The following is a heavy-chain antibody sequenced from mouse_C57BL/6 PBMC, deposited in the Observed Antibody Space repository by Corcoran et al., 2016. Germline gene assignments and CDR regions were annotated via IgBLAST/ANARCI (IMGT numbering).Heavy chain of an antibody. CDR3: ARGGDGYYALGYAMDY. CDR2: INPSNGGT. V-gene: IGHV1-53*01. CDR1: GYTFTSYW. J-gene: IGHJ4*01. D-gene: IGHD2-3*01. Sequence: QVQLQQPGAELVKPGASVKLSCKASGYTFTSYWMHWVKQRPGQGLEWIGNINPSNGGTNYNEKFKSKATLTVDKSSSTAYMQLSSLTSEDSAVYYCARGGDGYYALGYAMDYWGQGTSVTVSS.